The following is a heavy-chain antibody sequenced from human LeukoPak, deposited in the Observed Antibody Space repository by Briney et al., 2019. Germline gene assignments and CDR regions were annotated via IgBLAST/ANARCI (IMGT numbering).Heavy chain of an antibody. J-gene: IGHJ5*01. Sequence: GGSLRLSCAASGFAFSTYWMTWVRQAPEMGLEWVASISQDGGGTYYGDSVKGRFTISRDSAKNSLYLQMNSLRADDTAVYYCARVRPGDADSWGQGTLVSVSS. V-gene: IGHV3-7*01. D-gene: IGHD1-26*01. CDR2: ISQDGGGT. CDR1: GFAFSTYW. CDR3: ARVRPGDADS.